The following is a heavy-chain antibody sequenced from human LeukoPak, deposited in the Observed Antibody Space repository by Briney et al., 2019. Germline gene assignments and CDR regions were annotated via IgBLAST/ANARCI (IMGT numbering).Heavy chain of an antibody. CDR2: TYYRSKWYD. Sequence: SQTLSLTCAISGDSVSGNSAAWNWIRQSPSRGLEWLGRTYYRSKWYDDYAVSVKSRITINPDTSKNQFSLQLNSVTPDDTAVYYCAKDSGFGLNGFDPWGQGTLVTVSS. D-gene: IGHD3-16*01. J-gene: IGHJ5*02. CDR1: GDSVSGNSAA. V-gene: IGHV6-1*01. CDR3: AKDSGFGLNGFDP.